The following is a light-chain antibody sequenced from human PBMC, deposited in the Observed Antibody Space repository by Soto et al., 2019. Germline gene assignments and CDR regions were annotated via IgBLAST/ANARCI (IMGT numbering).Light chain of an antibody. J-gene: IGLJ3*02. CDR2: KDT. CDR3: QSADNSGTWV. CDR1: GLAKLY. Sequence: SYELTQPPSVSVSPGQTARISCSGAGLAKLYSYWYQQRPGQAPVLVLYKDTERPSGIPERFSGSNSGTTVTLTISGVQAEDEADYYCQSADNSGTWVFGGGTKVTVL. V-gene: IGLV3-25*03.